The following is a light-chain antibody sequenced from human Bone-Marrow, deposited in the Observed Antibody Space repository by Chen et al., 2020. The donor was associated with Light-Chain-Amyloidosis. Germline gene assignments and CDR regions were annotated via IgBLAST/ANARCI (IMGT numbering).Light chain of an antibody. CDR3: QSADSSGTYEVI. Sequence: SYDLTPPPSLPVSPGQTARNTCSGDDLPTKYAYWYQQEPGHAPVLVIHRDTERPSGISERLSGSSSGTTATLTISGVQAEDEADYHCQSADSSGTYEVIFGGGTKLTVL. J-gene: IGLJ2*01. CDR2: RDT. V-gene: IGLV3-25*03. CDR1: DLPTKY.